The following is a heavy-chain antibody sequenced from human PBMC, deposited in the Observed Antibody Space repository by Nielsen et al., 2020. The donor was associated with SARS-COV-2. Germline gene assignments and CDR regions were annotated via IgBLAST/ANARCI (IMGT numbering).Heavy chain of an antibody. CDR1: GYSFNMYT. J-gene: IGHJ4*02. D-gene: IGHD2-2*01. CDR2: INTKTGDP. CDR3: ARKTCGSTSCPFGY. V-gene: IGHV7-4-1*02. Sequence: ASVKVSCKASGYSFNMYTMNWVRHPPRQGVVEMGWINTKTGDPTYAQGFSGRFVFSVDTSVTTAYLQISSLEAEDTAVYYCARKTCGSTSCPFGYWGQGTLVTVSS.